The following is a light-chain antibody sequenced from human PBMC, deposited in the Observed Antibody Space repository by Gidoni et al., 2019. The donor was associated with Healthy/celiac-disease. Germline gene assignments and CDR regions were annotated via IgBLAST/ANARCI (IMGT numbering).Light chain of an antibody. CDR1: SSDVGSYDS. V-gene: IGLV2-11*01. Sequence: QSALTQPRSVSGSPGQPVTISCAGTSSDVGSYDSVSWYQQHPGNAPNLMIYDVNKRPSGVPDRFSGSKSDNTASLTISGLQPEDEADYYCCSYAGSYIYVFGSGTMVTVL. CDR2: DVN. J-gene: IGLJ1*01. CDR3: CSYAGSYIYV.